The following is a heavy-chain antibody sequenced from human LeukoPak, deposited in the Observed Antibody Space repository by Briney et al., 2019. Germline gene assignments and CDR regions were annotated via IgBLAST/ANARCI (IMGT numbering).Heavy chain of an antibody. V-gene: IGHV4-34*01. J-gene: IGHJ4*02. CDR3: ARARRDSGYYKVDY. Sequence: PSETVSLTCGVYGGSLSGSYWSWIRQPPGKGLEWIGEINHSGSANYNPSLKSRVTLSIDKSKNQFSLNLNSVTAADTAVYYCARARRDSGYYKVDYWGQGTLVTVSS. D-gene: IGHD3-3*01. CDR2: INHSGSA. CDR1: GGSLSGSY.